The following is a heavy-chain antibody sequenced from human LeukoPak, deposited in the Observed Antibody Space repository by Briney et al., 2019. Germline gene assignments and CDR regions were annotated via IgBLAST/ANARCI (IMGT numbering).Heavy chain of an antibody. CDR2: INHSGST. CDR3: ARQREGYFDL. Sequence: PSETLSPTCAVYVGSFSGYYWSWIRQPPGKGLEWIGEINHSGSTHYNPSLKSRVTISVVTSKNQFPLKLSSVTAADTAVYYCARQREGYFDLWGRGTLVAVSS. CDR1: VGSFSGYY. V-gene: IGHV4-34*01. J-gene: IGHJ2*01.